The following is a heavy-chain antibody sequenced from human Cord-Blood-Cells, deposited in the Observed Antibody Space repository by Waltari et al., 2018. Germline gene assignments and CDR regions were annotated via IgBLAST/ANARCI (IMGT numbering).Heavy chain of an antibody. CDR1: GGSIRRYY. CDR3: ARVRGSSGWYYYYYGMDV. V-gene: IGHV4-59*01. J-gene: IGHJ6*02. CDR2: IYYSGST. Sequence: QVQLQESGPGLVKPSETLSLTCTVSGGSIRRYYWSWIRQPPGKGLEWIGYIYYSGSTTYNPSRRGRVTISVDTSKNQFSLKLSSVTAADTAVYYCARVRGSSGWYYYYYGMDVWGQGTTVTVSS. D-gene: IGHD6-19*01.